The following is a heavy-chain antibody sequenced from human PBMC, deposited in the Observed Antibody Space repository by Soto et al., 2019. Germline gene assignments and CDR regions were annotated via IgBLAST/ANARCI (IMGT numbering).Heavy chain of an antibody. CDR1: GFRFSDYW. CDR2: IKEDGSEK. CDR3: ARSRVGITAASYYEYMDV. Sequence: EVQLVESGGGLVQPGGSLRVSCAAAGFRFSDYWMTWVRQVPGKGLEWVANIKEDGSEKYYADSVKGRFTISRDNAKNSLYVPVNSLRGEDMAVYYCARSRVGITAASYYEYMDVWGKGITVTVSS. V-gene: IGHV3-7*01. D-gene: IGHD3-3*01. J-gene: IGHJ6*03.